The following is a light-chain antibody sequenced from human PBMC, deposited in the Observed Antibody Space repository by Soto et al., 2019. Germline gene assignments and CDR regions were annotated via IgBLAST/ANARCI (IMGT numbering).Light chain of an antibody. CDR3: CSYAGSYTFV. CDR1: SRDVGIYNY. V-gene: IGLV2-11*01. J-gene: IGLJ1*01. Sequence: QSALTQPRSVSESPGQSVTISCTGTSRDVGIYNYVSWYQQHPGKAPKLMIYDVSRRPSGVPDRFSGSKSGSTASLTISGLQAEDEADYYCCSYAGSYTFVFGPGTKVTVL. CDR2: DVS.